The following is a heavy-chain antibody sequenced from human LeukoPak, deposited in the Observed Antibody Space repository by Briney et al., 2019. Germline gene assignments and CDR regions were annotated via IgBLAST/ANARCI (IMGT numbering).Heavy chain of an antibody. CDR1: GGSISSYY. V-gene: IGHV4-59*01. J-gene: IGHJ4*02. Sequence: SETLSLTCTVSGGSISSYYWSWIRQSPGKGLEWIGYIYYSGSTNYNPSLKSRVTISVDTSKNQFSLKLSSVTAADTAVYYCARVGYYYDSSGSEFDYWGQGTLVTVSS. CDR2: IYYSGST. D-gene: IGHD3-22*01. CDR3: ARVGYYYDSSGSEFDY.